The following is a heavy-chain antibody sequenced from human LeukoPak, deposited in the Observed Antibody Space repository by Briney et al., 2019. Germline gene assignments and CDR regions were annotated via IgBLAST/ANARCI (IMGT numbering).Heavy chain of an antibody. J-gene: IGHJ5*02. CDR1: GGSISSGGYS. V-gene: IGHV4-30-2*01. Sequence: SETLSLTCAVSGGSISSGGYSWSRIRQPPGKGLEWIGYIYHSGSTYYNPSLKSRVTISVDRSKNQFSLKLSSVTAADTAVYYCASRGGSGSSGNWFDPWGQGTLVTVSS. CDR2: IYHSGST. D-gene: IGHD3-10*01. CDR3: ASRGGSGSSGNWFDP.